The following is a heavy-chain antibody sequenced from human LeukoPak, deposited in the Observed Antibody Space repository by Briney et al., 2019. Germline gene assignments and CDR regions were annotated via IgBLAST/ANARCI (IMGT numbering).Heavy chain of an antibody. CDR3: ARDPTSGYSSS. Sequence: SETLSLTCNVSGGAISRYYWSWIRQPAGKGLEWIGRIYTGGSTYYNPSLKSRVTMSVDASKNQFSLRLTSMTAADTAVYYCARDPTSGYSSSWGQGTLVTVSS. J-gene: IGHJ4*02. V-gene: IGHV4-4*07. CDR1: GGAISRYY. D-gene: IGHD6-13*01. CDR2: IYTGGST.